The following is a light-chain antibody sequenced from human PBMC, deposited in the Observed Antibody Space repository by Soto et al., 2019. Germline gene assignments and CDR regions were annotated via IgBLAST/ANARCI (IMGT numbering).Light chain of an antibody. CDR1: SSDVGGHDY. J-gene: IGLJ1*01. CDR2: EVS. V-gene: IGLV2-14*01. CDR3: SSYTSSSTFV. Sequence: QSVLTQPASVSGSPGQSITISCTGTSSDVGGHDYVSWYQQHPGKVPKLMIYEVSNRPSGVSNRFSGSKSGDTASLTISGLQAEDGADYYCSSYTSSSTFVFGTGTKVTVL.